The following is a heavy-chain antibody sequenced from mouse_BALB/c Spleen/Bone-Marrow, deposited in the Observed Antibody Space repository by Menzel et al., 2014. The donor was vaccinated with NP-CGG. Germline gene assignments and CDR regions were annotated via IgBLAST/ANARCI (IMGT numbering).Heavy chain of an antibody. D-gene: IGHD2-3*01. V-gene: IGHV3-8*02. CDR1: GDSITSGY. Sequence: VQLQQSGPSLVKPSQTLSLTCSVTGDSITSGYWNWIRKFPGNKLEYMGYITYSGYTYYNPSLKSRISFTRDTSKNQFDLQLNSVTTEDTATYYCARSPCDGYYVFAYWGQGTLVTVSA. CDR2: ITYSGYT. CDR3: ARSPCDGYYVFAY. J-gene: IGHJ3*01.